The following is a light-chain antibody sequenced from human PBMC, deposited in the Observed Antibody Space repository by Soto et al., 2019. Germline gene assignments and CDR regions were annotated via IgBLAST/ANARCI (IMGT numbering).Light chain of an antibody. Sequence: QSVLTQPPSASGSPGQSVTVSCTGSSSDIGRYNYVSWYQQHPGKAPKLMIYGVTKRPSGVPDRFSGSKSGNTASLTVSGLQAEDEADYYCSSYSDINTLLFGGGTQLTVL. V-gene: IGLV2-8*01. J-gene: IGLJ2*01. CDR1: SSDIGRYNY. CDR3: SSYSDINTLL. CDR2: GVT.